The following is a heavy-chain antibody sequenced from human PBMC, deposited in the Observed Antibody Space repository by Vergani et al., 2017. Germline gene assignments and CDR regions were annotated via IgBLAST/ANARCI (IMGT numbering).Heavy chain of an antibody. J-gene: IGHJ6*03. Sequence: EVQLVESGGGVVQPGGSLRLSCAASGFTFDDYAMHWVRQAPGKGLEWVSLISGDGGSTYYADSVKGRFTISRANSKNSLYLQMNSLRTEDTALYYCASAPRSCSSTSCLYMDVWGKGTTVTVSS. D-gene: IGHD2-2*01. V-gene: IGHV3-43*02. CDR3: ASAPRSCSSTSCLYMDV. CDR2: ISGDGGST. CDR1: GFTFDDYA.